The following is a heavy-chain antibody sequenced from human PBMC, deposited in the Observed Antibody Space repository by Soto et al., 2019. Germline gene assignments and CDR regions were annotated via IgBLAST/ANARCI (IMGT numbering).Heavy chain of an antibody. J-gene: IGHJ3*02. CDR1: GFTFGDYA. CDR3: TLRFLEWLLFPTDAHDI. CDR2: IRSKAYGGTT. D-gene: IGHD3-3*01. V-gene: IGHV3-49*03. Sequence: SLRLSCTASGFTFGDYAMSWFRQAPGKGLERVGFIRSKAYGGTTEYAASVKGRFTISRDDSKSIAYLQMNSLKTEDTAVYYCTLRFLEWLLFPTDAHDIWGQGTMVTVSS.